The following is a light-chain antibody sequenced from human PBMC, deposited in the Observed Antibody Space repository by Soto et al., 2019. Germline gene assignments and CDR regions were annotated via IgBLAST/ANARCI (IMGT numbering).Light chain of an antibody. V-gene: IGKV1-5*01. CDR3: QQCYSYSYT. J-gene: IGKJ2*01. CDR1: QTISTW. Sequence: QVCQSRPPLYASVRDRVTITCRASQTISTWMTWYQQKPGKAPKLLVYAASTLQSGVASRFSGSGSGTKFTLIISGLQPEDSATYYCQQCYSYSYTFGQGTKVDIK. CDR2: AAS.